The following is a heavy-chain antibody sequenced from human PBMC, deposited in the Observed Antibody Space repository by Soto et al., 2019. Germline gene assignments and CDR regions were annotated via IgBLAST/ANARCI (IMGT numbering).Heavy chain of an antibody. D-gene: IGHD3-3*01. CDR3: ARHGPYYDFWSGNPGGMDV. V-gene: IGHV5-51*01. CDR1: GYSFTSYW. CDR2: IYPGDSDT. J-gene: IGHJ6*02. Sequence: PGESLKISCKGSGYSFTSYWIGWVRQMPGKGLEWMGIIYPGDSDTRYSPSFQGQVTISADKSISTAYLQWSSLKASDTAMYYCARHGPYYDFWSGNPGGMDVWGQGTTVTVSS.